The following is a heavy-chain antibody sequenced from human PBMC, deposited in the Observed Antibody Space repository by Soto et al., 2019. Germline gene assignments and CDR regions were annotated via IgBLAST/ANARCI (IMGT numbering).Heavy chain of an antibody. Sequence: GGSLRLSCAASGFTFSSYAMHWVRQAPGKGLGWVAVISYDGSNKYYADSVKGRFTISRDNSKNTLYLQMNSLRAEDTAVYYCARDFRDIVVVVAASDAFDIWGQGTMVTVSS. CDR3: ARDFRDIVVVVAASDAFDI. CDR2: ISYDGSNK. CDR1: GFTFSSYA. D-gene: IGHD2-15*01. V-gene: IGHV3-30-3*01. J-gene: IGHJ3*02.